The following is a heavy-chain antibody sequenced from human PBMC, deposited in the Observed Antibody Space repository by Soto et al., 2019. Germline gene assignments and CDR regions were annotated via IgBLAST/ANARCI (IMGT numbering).Heavy chain of an antibody. CDR2: ISAYNGNT. CDR3: ARDPDKYSSGWSYNWFDP. J-gene: IGHJ5*02. Sequence: ASVKVSCKASGYTFTSYGISWVRQAPGQGLEWMGWISAYNGNTNYAQKLQGRVTMTTDTSTSTAYMELRSLRSDDTAVYYCARDPDKYSSGWSYNWFDPWGQGTLVTVSS. CDR1: GYTFTSYG. D-gene: IGHD6-13*01. V-gene: IGHV1-18*01.